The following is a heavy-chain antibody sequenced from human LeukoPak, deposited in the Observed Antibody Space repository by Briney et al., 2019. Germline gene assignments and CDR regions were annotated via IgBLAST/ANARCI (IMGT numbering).Heavy chain of an antibody. CDR3: ARAHYDFWSGSKRYYYYMDV. J-gene: IGHJ6*03. V-gene: IGHV1-69*06. CDR1: GGTFSNYA. CDR2: IIPIFGTA. D-gene: IGHD3-3*01. Sequence: ASVKVSGKAAGGTFSNYAISGGRQAPGQGLEWMGGIIPIFGTAKYAQKFQGRVTITAAKSTSTAYTELSSLISEDTAVYYCARAHYDFWSGSKRYYYYMDVWGKGTTVTVSS.